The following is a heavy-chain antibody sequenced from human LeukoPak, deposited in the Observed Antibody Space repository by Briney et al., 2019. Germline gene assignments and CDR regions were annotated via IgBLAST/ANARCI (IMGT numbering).Heavy chain of an antibody. D-gene: IGHD3-16*01. CDR1: GGSISSGSYY. CDR3: ARGGGSDWYFDL. CDR2: IYTSGST. Sequence: QPSETLSLTCTVSGGSISSGSYYWSWIRQPAGKGLEWIGRIYTSGSTNYNPSLKSRVTISVDTSKNQFSLKLSSVTAADTAVYYCARGGGSDWYFDLWGRGTLVTVSS. V-gene: IGHV4-61*02. J-gene: IGHJ2*01.